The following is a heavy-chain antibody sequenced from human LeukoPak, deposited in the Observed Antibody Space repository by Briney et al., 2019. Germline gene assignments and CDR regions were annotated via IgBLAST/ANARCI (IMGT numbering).Heavy chain of an antibody. CDR2: INHSGST. D-gene: IGHD3-22*01. CDR3: ARGGGYDSSGSFVY. V-gene: IGHV4-34*01. J-gene: IGHJ4*02. Sequence: SETLSLTCAVYGGSFSGYYWSWIRQPPGKGLEWIGEINHSGSTNYNPSLKSRVTISVDTSKNQFSLKLSSVTAADTAVYYCARGGGYDSSGSFVYWGQGTLVTVSS. CDR1: GGSFSGYY.